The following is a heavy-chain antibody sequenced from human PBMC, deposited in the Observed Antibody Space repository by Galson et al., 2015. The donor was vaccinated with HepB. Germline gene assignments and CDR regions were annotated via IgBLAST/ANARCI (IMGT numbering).Heavy chain of an antibody. CDR3: ARERDEWELHYFDY. J-gene: IGHJ4*02. CDR1: GFTFSNYA. CDR2: ISGSVGNT. D-gene: IGHD1-26*01. Sequence: SLRLSCAASGFTFSNYAMNWVRQAPGKGLEWVSGISGSVGNTYYADSVKGRFTISRDNAKNSLYLQMNSLRAEDTAVYYCARERDEWELHYFDYWGQGTLVTVSS. V-gene: IGHV3-21*01.